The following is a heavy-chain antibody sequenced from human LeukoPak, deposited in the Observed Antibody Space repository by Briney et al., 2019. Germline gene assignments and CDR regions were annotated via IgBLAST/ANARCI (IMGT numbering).Heavy chain of an antibody. CDR1: GFTFSSYA. D-gene: IGHD2-2*02. CDR2: IKSKTDGGTT. CDR3: TTDYCSSTSCYTWYYYYYMDV. J-gene: IGHJ6*03. Sequence: PGGSLRLSCAASGFTFSSYAMHRVRQAPGKGLEWVGRIKSKTDGGTTDYAAPVKGRFTISRDDSKNTLYLQMNSLKTEDTAVYYCTTDYCSSTSCYTWYYYYYMDVWGKGTTVTVSS. V-gene: IGHV3-15*01.